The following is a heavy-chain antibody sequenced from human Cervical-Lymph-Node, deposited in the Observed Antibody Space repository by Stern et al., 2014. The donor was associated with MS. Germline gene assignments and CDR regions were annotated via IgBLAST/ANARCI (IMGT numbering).Heavy chain of an antibody. V-gene: IGHV3-15*01. CDR1: GFTFSNAW. CDR3: TTEGYGGFWSGYYANWFDP. D-gene: IGHD3-3*01. CDR2: IKSKTDGGTT. Sequence: VQLVESGGGLVKPGGSLRLSCAASGFTFSNAWMSWVRQAPGKGLEWVGRIKSKTDGGTTDYAAPVKGRFTISRDDSKNTLYLQMNSLKTEDTAVYYCTTEGYGGFWSGYYANWFDPWGQGTLVTVSS. J-gene: IGHJ5*02.